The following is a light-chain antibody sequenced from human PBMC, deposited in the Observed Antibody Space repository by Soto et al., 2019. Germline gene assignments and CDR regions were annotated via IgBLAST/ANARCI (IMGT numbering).Light chain of an antibody. V-gene: IGLV2-8*01. CDR3: SSYAGSSNFYV. Sequence: SALAQPPSASGSPGQSVTISCTGTSSDVGGYNYVSWYQQHPGKAPKLMIYEVSKRPPGVPDRFSGSKSGYTASLTVSGLQAEDEADYYCSSYAGSSNFYVFGTGTKVTVL. J-gene: IGLJ1*01. CDR1: SSDVGGYNY. CDR2: EVS.